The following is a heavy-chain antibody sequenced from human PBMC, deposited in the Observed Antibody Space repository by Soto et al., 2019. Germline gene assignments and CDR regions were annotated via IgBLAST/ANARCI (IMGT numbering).Heavy chain of an antibody. J-gene: IGHJ6*02. V-gene: IGHV3-49*03. D-gene: IGHD1-26*01. Sequence: PGGSLRLSCTASGFTFGDYAMSWFRQAPGKGLGWVGFIRSKGYSRTKESAAAVKGSFTISRNDSKSMAYQQINSLAAEAAAVYYCTRDRIGSYLYYYYGMDVWGQGTTVTVSS. CDR1: GFTFGDYA. CDR2: IRSKGYSRTK. CDR3: TRDRIGSYLYYYYGMDV.